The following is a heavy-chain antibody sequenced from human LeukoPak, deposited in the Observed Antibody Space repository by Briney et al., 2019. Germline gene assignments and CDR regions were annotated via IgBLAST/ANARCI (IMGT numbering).Heavy chain of an antibody. J-gene: IGHJ5*02. D-gene: IGHD6-13*01. CDR2: IKQDGSEK. CDR1: GFTFSSYW. CDR3: ARDISSSWYVDLNWFDP. Sequence: TGGSLRLSCAASGFTFSSYWMSSVRQAPGKGLEWVANIKQDGSEKYYVDSVKGRFTISRDNAKNSLYLQMNSLRADDTAVYYCARDISSSWYVDLNWFDPWCQGTLVTVSP. V-gene: IGHV3-7*03.